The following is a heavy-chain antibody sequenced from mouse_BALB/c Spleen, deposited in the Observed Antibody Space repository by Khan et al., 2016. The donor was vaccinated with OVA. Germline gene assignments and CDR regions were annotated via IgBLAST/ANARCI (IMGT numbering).Heavy chain of an antibody. CDR2: INTYTGEP. V-gene: IGHV9-1*02. J-gene: IGHJ1*01. CDR1: GYTFTNYG. D-gene: IGHD6-2*01. CDR3: ARISSSWYSDV. Sequence: QIQLVQSGPELKKPGETVKISCKASGYTFTNYGMNWVKQAPGKGLKWMGWINTYTGEPTYADDFKGRFVFSLETSASTAYLQISNLKNEDMTTYVCARISSSWYSDVWGAGTTVTVSS.